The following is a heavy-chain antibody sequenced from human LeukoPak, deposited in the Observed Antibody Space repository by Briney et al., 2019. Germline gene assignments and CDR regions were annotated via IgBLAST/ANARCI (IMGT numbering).Heavy chain of an antibody. CDR2: ISGSGGST. Sequence: GGSLRLSCAASGFTFSSYGMSWVRQAPGKGLEWVSAISGSGGSTYYADSVKGRFTISRDNSKNTLYLQMNSLRAEDTAVYYCAKRGGMYPAHYFDYWGQGTLVTVSS. D-gene: IGHD3-16*01. J-gene: IGHJ4*02. CDR1: GFTFSSYG. CDR3: AKRGGMYPAHYFDY. V-gene: IGHV3-23*01.